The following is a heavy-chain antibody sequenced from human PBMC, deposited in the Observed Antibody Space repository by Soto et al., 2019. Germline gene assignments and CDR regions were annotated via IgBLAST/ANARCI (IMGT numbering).Heavy chain of an antibody. CDR2: ISPIYNAA. Sequence: QVELKQSGAEVKRPGSSVRVSCEASGGNFGDYVVSWLRQAPGQGPEWMGGISPIYNAANYARNVRGRLTITADKSTNRAYMELVSRRSEDTAIYYCARYWSAGTFYGAFDMWGQGTKV. CDR1: GGNFGDYV. V-gene: IGHV1-69*06. J-gene: IGHJ3*02. D-gene: IGHD2-15*01. CDR3: ARYWSAGTFYGAFDM.